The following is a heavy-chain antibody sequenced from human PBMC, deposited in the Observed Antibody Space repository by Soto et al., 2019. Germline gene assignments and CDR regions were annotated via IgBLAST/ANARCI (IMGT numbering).Heavy chain of an antibody. Sequence: VASVKVSCKGSGYSFTDYYLYWVRQAPGQGLEWMGWINPLSGDTNYAQNFQGRVTMTRDTSISTAYMQLRRLTSDDTAIYYCARGYSPRYGFDYWGPGPLGTLSS. CDR3: ARGYSPRYGFDY. D-gene: IGHD5-18*01. CDR1: GYSFTDYY. J-gene: IGHJ4*02. V-gene: IGHV1-2*02. CDR2: INPLSGDT.